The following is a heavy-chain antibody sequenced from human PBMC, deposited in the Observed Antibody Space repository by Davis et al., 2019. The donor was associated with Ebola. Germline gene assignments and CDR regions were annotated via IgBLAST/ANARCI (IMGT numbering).Heavy chain of an antibody. CDR2: ISTYNGNT. CDR1: GYTYTSYG. V-gene: IGHV1-18*01. Sequence: ASVNVSCMASGYTYTSYGISWVRQSPGQGLEWMGWISTYNGNTNYAQKLQGRVTMTTDTSTSTAYMELRSLRSDDTAVYYCARPFYDFWGDGFDHWGQGTLVTVSS. J-gene: IGHJ5*02. CDR3: ARPFYDFWGDGFDH. D-gene: IGHD3-3*01.